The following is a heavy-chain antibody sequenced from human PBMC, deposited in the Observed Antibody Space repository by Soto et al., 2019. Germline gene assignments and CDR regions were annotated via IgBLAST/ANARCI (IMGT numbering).Heavy chain of an antibody. CDR1: GFTFSSYS. Sequence: EVQLVESGGGLVKPGGSLRLSCAASGFTFSSYSMNWVRQAPGKGLEWVSSISSSSSYIYYADSVKGRFTISRDNAKNSLYLQMNSLRAEDTAVYYCARAHYGDYAYFDYWGQGTLVTVSS. CDR2: ISSSSSYI. D-gene: IGHD4-17*01. V-gene: IGHV3-21*01. J-gene: IGHJ4*02. CDR3: ARAHYGDYAYFDY.